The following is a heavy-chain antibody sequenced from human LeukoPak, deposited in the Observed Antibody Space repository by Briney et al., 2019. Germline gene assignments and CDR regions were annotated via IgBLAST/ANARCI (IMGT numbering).Heavy chain of an antibody. CDR1: GGSFSGYY. CDR2: INHSGST. D-gene: IGHD1-7*01. J-gene: IGHJ5*02. Sequence: PSETLSLTCAVCGGSFSGYYWSWIRQPPGKGLEWIGEINHSGSTNYNPSLKSRVTISVDTSKNQFSLRLSSVTAADTAVYYCARGGKAGTTMGKVHWFDPWGQGTLVTVSS. CDR3: ARGGKAGTTMGKVHWFDP. V-gene: IGHV4-34*01.